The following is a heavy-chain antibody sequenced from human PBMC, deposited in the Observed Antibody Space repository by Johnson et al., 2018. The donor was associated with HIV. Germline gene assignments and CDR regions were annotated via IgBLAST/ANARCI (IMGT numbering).Heavy chain of an antibody. CDR1: GFTFSDYY. J-gene: IGHJ3*02. Sequence: VQLVESGGGLVKPGGSLRLSCAASGFTFSDYYMSWIRQAPGKGLEWVSSIGTTGDTYYPGSVKGRFTISRENAKNSLYLQLNRLRAEDTAVYYCARVGYSSSWYGGYGAFDIWGQGTMVTVSS. CDR2: IGTTGDT. V-gene: IGHV3-13*01. D-gene: IGHD6-13*01. CDR3: ARVGYSSSWYGGYGAFDI.